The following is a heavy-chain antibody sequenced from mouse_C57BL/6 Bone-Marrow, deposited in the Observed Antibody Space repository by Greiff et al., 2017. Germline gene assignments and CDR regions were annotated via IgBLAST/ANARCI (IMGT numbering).Heavy chain of an antibody. D-gene: IGHD1-1*01. Sequence: VKLVESGAELVRPGTSVKMSCKASGYTFTNYWIGWAKQRPGHGLEWIGDIYPGGGYTNYNEKFKGKATLTADKSSSTAYMQFSSLTSEDSAIYYCAREVVASDWYFDVWGTGTTVTVSS. CDR3: AREVVASDWYFDV. CDR1: GYTFTNYW. J-gene: IGHJ1*03. V-gene: IGHV1-63*01. CDR2: IYPGGGYT.